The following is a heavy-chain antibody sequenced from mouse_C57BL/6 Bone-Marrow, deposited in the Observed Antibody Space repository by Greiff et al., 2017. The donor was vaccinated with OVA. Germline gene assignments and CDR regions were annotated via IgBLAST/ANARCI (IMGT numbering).Heavy chain of an antibody. CDR2: ISDGGSYT. Sequence: EVQLVESGGGLVKPGGSLKLSCAASGFTFSSYAMSWVRQTPEKRLEWVATISDGGSYTYYPDNVKGRFTISRDNAKNNLYLQMSHLKSEDTAMYYCARDQYYGSREGGQGTLVTVSA. CDR3: ARDQYYGSRE. D-gene: IGHD1-1*01. J-gene: IGHJ3*01. V-gene: IGHV5-4*01. CDR1: GFTFSSYA.